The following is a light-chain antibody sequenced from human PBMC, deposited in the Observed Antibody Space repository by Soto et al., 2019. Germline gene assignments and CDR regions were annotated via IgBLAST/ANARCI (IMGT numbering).Light chain of an antibody. J-gene: IGLJ3*02. V-gene: IGLV2-14*03. CDR3: ISYTSSRTWV. Sequence: QSALTQPASVSGSPGQSITISCTGTSSDVGGYNYVSWCQYHPGKAPKLTIYDVSNRPSGVSSRFSGSKSGNTASLTISGLQAEDEADYYCISYTSSRTWVFGGGTKLTVL. CDR1: SSDVGGYNY. CDR2: DVS.